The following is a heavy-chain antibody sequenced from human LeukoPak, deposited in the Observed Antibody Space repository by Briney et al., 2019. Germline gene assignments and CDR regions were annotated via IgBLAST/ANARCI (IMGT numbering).Heavy chain of an antibody. V-gene: IGHV4-59*08. CDR2: IYYSGDS. CDR3: ARHTYARPFDS. D-gene: IGHD6-6*01. CDR1: GGSISGSY. J-gene: IGHJ4*02. Sequence: PSETLSFTCTVSGGSISGSYWSWIRQPPGKGLEWIGYIYYSGDSNYNPSLKSRATISLDTSKNQFSLKVSSVTAADTAIYYCARHTYARPFDSWGQGTLVTVSS.